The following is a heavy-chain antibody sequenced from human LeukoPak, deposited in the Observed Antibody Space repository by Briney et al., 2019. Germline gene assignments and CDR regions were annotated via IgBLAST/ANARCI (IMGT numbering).Heavy chain of an antibody. V-gene: IGHV3-21*01. J-gene: IGHJ4*02. D-gene: IGHD6-13*01. CDR2: ISGSSTYI. CDR3: ARDAGIAMYYFDY. CDR1: GFSFSTYS. Sequence: GGSLRLSCAASGFSFSTYSMNWVRQAPGKGLQWVSSISGSSTYIYYADSVKGRFTISRDNAKNSLYLQMNSLRAEDTAVYYCARDAGIAMYYFDYWGQGTLVTVSS.